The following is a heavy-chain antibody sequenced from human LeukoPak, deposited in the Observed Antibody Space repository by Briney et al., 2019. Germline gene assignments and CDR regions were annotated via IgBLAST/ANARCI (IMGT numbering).Heavy chain of an antibody. V-gene: IGHV3-30*02. CDR2: IRYDGSNK. D-gene: IGHD3-10*01. CDR3: AKDPLWFGELSSAFDI. J-gene: IGHJ3*02. Sequence: GGSLRLSCAAPGFTFSSYGMHWVRQAPGKGLEWVAFIRYDGSNKYYADSVKGRFTISRDNSKNTLYLQMNSLRAEDTAVYYCAKDPLWFGELSSAFDIWGQGTMVTVSS. CDR1: GFTFSSYG.